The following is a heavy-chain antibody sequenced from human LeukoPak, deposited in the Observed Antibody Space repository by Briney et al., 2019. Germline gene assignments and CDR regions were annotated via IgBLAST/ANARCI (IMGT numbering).Heavy chain of an antibody. D-gene: IGHD4-17*01. CDR3: ARWGDYGDDY. CDR1: GGSFSGYY. V-gene: IGHV4-34*01. Sequence: PSETLSLTCAVYGGSFSGYYWSWIRQPPGKGLEWIGEINHSGSTNYNPSLKSRVTISVDTSKNQFSLKLSSVTAADTAVYYCARWGDYGDDYWGQGTLVTVSS. J-gene: IGHJ4*02. CDR2: INHSGST.